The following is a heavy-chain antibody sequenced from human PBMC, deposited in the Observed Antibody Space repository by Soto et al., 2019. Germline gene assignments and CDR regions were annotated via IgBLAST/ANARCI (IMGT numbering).Heavy chain of an antibody. V-gene: IGHV1-3*01. J-gene: IGHJ4*02. D-gene: IGHD3-16*01. Sequence: VKVSCKASGYTFTSYAMHWVRQAPGQRLESMGWINAGNGNTKYSQKFQGRVTITRDTSASTAYMELSSLRSEDTAVYYCARSPVWAISNGRFDYWGQGTLVTVSS. CDR1: GYTFTSYA. CDR2: INAGNGNT. CDR3: ARSPVWAISNGRFDY.